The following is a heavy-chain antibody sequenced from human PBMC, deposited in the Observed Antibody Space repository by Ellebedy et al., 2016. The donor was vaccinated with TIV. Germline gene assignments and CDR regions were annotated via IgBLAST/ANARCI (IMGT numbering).Heavy chain of an antibody. CDR1: GGAVRSGSHF. J-gene: IGHJ5*01. CDR2: RFYSLST. D-gene: IGHD5-18*01. Sequence: MPSETLSLTCSVSGGAVRSGSHFWGWIRQPPGKGLACIGYRFYSLSTNYNPSLKSRLTMSVAPSKNQFSMTLRSVTSSDTAVYYCARLVDTSSLNNYFDSWGQGTLVTVSS. V-gene: IGHV4-61*01. CDR3: ARLVDTSSLNNYFDS.